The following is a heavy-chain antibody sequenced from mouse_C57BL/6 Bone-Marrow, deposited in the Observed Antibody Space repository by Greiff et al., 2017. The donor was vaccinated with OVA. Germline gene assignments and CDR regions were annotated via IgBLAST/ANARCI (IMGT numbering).Heavy chain of an antibody. CDR3: TRGYSNYYAMDY. V-gene: IGHV1-15*01. CDR2: IDPETGGT. CDR1: GYTFTDYE. D-gene: IGHD2-5*01. J-gene: IGHJ4*01. Sequence: QVQLQQSGAELVRPGASVTLSCKASGYTFTDYEMHWVKQTPVHGLEWIGAIDPETGGTAYNQKFMGKAILTADKSSSTAYMELRSLTSEDAAVYYCTRGYSNYYAMDYCGQGTSVTVSS.